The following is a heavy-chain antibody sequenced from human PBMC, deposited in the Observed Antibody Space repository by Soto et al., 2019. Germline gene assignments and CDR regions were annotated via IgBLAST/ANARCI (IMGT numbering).Heavy chain of an antibody. Sequence: ASVKVSCKASGYTFTGYYMHWVRQAPGQGLEWMGWINPNSGGTNYAQKFQGWVTMTRDTSISTAYMELSRLRSDDTAVYYCARGRFWNDASFDYWGQGTLVTVSS. CDR1: GYTFTGYY. CDR3: ARGRFWNDASFDY. D-gene: IGHD1-1*01. J-gene: IGHJ4*02. CDR2: INPNSGGT. V-gene: IGHV1-2*04.